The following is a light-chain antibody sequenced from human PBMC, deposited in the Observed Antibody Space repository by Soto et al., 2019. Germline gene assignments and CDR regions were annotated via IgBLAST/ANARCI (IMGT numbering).Light chain of an antibody. CDR1: QGISSY. Sequence: DFLLTQSPSFLSASIGDRVTITCRASQGISSYLAWYQQKPGKAPNLLIYVASSLQSEVPSRFSGSGSGTDFTLTITSLQPEDFATYYCQQSYGTPITFGQGTRLEIK. CDR2: VAS. CDR3: QQSYGTPIT. J-gene: IGKJ5*01. V-gene: IGKV1-39*01.